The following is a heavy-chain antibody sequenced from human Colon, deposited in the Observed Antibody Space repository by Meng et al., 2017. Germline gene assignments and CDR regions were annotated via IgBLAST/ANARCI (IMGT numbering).Heavy chain of an antibody. CDR3: VRGDAGYDYQFDS. CDR2: ITSHGRTI. Sequence: EVRMVESGGGLVKRGGSRRLSCAASGFIFSSYSMNWVRQAPGRGLEWVSSITSHGRTIKYIDSVKGRFTISRDNTKNSLFLQLNSLRVEDTAVYYCVRGDAGYDYQFDSWGQGTLVTVSS. V-gene: IGHV3-21*01. J-gene: IGHJ4*02. D-gene: IGHD5-12*01. CDR1: GFIFSSYS.